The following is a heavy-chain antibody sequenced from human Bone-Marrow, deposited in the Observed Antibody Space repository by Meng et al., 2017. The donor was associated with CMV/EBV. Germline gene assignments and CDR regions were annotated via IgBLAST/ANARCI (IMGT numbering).Heavy chain of an antibody. D-gene: IGHD3-22*01. CDR1: GYTFTSYD. V-gene: IGHV1-8*01. CDR2: MNPNSGNT. J-gene: IGHJ4*02. Sequence: ASVKVSCKASGYTFTSYDINWVRQATGQGLEWMGWMNPNSGNTGYAQKFQGRVTMTRNTSISTAYMELSRLRSDDTAVYYCARESSDHTDKADYWGQGTLVTVSS. CDR3: ARESSDHTDKADY.